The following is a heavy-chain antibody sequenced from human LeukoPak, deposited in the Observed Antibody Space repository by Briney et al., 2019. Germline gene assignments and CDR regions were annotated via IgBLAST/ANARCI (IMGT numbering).Heavy chain of an antibody. Sequence: PSETLSLTCTVSGESIHSAYYYWGWIRQSPGKGLEWIGSIYFDGETSYSPSLKRPLIISIDTSKNQFSLNLTSVTAADTAVYYCARGIVGAYIGDFDYWGQGTLVTVSS. CDR3: ARGIVGAYIGDFDY. J-gene: IGHJ4*02. CDR1: GESIHSAYYY. CDR2: IYFDGET. V-gene: IGHV4-39*07. D-gene: IGHD1-26*01.